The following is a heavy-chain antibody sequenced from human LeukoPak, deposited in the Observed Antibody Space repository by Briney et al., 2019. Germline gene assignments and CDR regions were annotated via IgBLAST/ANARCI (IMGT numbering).Heavy chain of an antibody. CDR3: ARETWADQWELLYYFDY. V-gene: IGHV3-33*01. D-gene: IGHD1-26*01. CDR1: GFTFSSYG. Sequence: GGSLRLSCAASGFTFSSYGMHWARQAPGKGLEWVAVIWYDGSNKYYADSVKGRFTISRDNSKNTLYLQMNSLRAEDTAVYYRARETWADQWELLYYFDYWGQGTLVTVSS. J-gene: IGHJ4*02. CDR2: IWYDGSNK.